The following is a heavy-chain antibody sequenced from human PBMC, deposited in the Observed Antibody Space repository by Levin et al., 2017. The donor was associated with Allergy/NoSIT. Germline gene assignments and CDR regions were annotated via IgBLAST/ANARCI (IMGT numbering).Heavy chain of an antibody. V-gene: IGHV3-74*01. CDR3: ARGGCSSTSCLDN. CDR2: VYSDGTIT. Sequence: GESLKISCAASGFTFSNYHMHWVRQAPGKGLEWVSRVYSDGTITDYADSVKGRFTISRDNARNTLYLQMNSLRAEDTAVYYCARGGCSSTSCLDNWGQGILVTVSS. D-gene: IGHD2-2*01. J-gene: IGHJ4*02. CDR1: GFTFSNYH.